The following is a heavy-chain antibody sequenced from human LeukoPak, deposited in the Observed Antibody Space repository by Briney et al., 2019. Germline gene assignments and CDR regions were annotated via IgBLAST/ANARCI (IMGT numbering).Heavy chain of an antibody. CDR2: INDDGSST. J-gene: IGHJ4*02. D-gene: IGHD5-24*01. Sequence: GGSLRLSCAASGFTFRSYWMHWVRQAPGKGLVWVSRINDDGSSTIYADSVKGRFTISRDNSKNTLYLQMNSLIAEDTAVYYCAKSGYNRFDYWGQGTRVTVSS. CDR3: AKSGYNRFDY. V-gene: IGHV3-74*01. CDR1: GFTFRSYW.